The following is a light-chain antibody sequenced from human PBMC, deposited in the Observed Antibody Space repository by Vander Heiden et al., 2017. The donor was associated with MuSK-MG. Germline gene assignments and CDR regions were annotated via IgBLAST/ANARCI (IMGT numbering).Light chain of an antibody. V-gene: IGKV3-20*01. CDR2: GAS. CDR3: QQYGNSAYT. J-gene: IGKJ2*01. Sequence: EIVLTQSPGTLSLSLGERATLSCRASQSVRSSYLAWYQQKPGQAPRLLIYGASSRATGIPDRFSGSGSGTDFTLTISRLEPEDFAVYYCQQYGNSAYTFGQGTKLEIK. CDR1: QSVRSSY.